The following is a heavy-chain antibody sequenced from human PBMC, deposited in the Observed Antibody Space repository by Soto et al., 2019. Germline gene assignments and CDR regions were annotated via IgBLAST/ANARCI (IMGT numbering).Heavy chain of an antibody. J-gene: IGHJ5*02. Sequence: SETLSLTCAVYGGSFSGYYWSWIRQPPGKGLEWIGEINHSGSTNYNPSLKSRVTISVDTSKNQFSLKLSSVTAADTAVYYCARGLVSVVVPAAMVVRNWFDPWGQGTLVTVSS. V-gene: IGHV4-34*01. CDR1: GGSFSGYY. CDR2: INHSGST. D-gene: IGHD2-2*01. CDR3: ARGLVSVVVPAAMVVRNWFDP.